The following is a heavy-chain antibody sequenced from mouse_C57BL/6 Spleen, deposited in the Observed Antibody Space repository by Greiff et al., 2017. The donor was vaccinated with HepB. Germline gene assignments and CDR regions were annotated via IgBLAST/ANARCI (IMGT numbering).Heavy chain of an antibody. V-gene: IGHV5-6*01. J-gene: IGHJ2*01. CDR1: GFTFSSYG. Sequence: EVQLVESGGDLVKPGGSLKLSCAASGFTFSSYGMSWVRQTPDKRLEWVATISSGGSYTYYPDSVKGRFTISRDNAKNTLYLQMSSLKSEDTAMYYCARHKSNYYFDYCGQGTTLTVSS. D-gene: IGHD2-5*01. CDR2: ISSGGSYT. CDR3: ARHKSNYYFDY.